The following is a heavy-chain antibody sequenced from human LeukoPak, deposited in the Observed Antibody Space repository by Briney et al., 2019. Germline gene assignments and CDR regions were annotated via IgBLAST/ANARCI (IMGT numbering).Heavy chain of an antibody. J-gene: IGHJ4*02. CDR3: ARAYFDF. CDR1: GFIFNTYA. V-gene: IGHV3-33*01. Sequence: PGGSLRLSCAASGFIFNTYAMHWVRQAPGKGLEWMAVVWYDGDNKYYVDSVKGRSTISRDNAKNSLYLQMNSLRAEDTAVYYCARAYFDFWGQGTLVTVSS. CDR2: VWYDGDNK.